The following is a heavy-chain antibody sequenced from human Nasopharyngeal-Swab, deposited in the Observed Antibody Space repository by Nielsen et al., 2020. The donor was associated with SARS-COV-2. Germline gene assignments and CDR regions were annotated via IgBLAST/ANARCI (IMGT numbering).Heavy chain of an antibody. CDR1: GFTFSSYA. D-gene: IGHD4-17*01. Sequence: GESLKISCAASGFTFSSYAMSWVRQAPGKGLEWVSAISGSGGSTYYADSVKGRFTLSRDNSKNTLYLQMNSLRAADTAVYYCAKYYGDYPYYYYYMDVWGKGTTVTVSS. CDR3: AKYYGDYPYYYYYMDV. V-gene: IGHV3-23*01. CDR2: ISGSGGST. J-gene: IGHJ6*03.